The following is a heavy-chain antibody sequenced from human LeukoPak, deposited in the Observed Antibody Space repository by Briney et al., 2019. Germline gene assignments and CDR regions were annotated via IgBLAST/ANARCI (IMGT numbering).Heavy chain of an antibody. CDR2: IKQDGSEK. J-gene: IGHJ4*02. D-gene: IGHD3-9*01. CDR3: ATVAGYYNWNYDY. CDR1: GFTFSNYW. V-gene: IGHV3-7*01. Sequence: GGSLRLSCAASGFTFSNYWMSWVRQAPGKGLEWAANIKQDGSEKYYVDSVKGRFTISRDNAKNSLYVQMNSLRAEDTAVYYCATVAGYYNWNYDYWGQGTLVTVSS.